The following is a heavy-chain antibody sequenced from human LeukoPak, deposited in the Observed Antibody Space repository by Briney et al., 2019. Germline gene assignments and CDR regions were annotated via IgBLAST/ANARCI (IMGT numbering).Heavy chain of an antibody. J-gene: IGHJ4*02. CDR2: IAFDDTDR. Sequence: GGSLRLSCAASGFTFSRYWMHWVRQAPGKGLEWVAAIAFDDTDRYYVDSVKGRFTISRDDSKNTLYLHMTSLRAEDTAVYYCTNSDDYGDYWGQGTLVTVSS. CDR3: TNSDDYGDY. V-gene: IGHV3-30*18. CDR1: GFTFSRYW.